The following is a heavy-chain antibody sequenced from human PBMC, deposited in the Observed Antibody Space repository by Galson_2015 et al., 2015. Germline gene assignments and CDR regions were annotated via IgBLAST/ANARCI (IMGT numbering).Heavy chain of an antibody. D-gene: IGHD1-26*01. V-gene: IGHV4-30-2*01. Sequence: RVTISLNRSKNQFSLKLSSVTAADTAVYYCARVGATRQLDYWGQGTLVTVSS. J-gene: IGHJ4*02. CDR3: ARVGATRQLDY.